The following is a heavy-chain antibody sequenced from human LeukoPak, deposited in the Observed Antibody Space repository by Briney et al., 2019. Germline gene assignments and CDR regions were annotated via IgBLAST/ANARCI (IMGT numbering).Heavy chain of an antibody. CDR2: INQGGSDK. V-gene: IGHV3-7*01. CDR1: GFTFIGHW. CDR3: TRDRSRAEDD. J-gene: IGHJ4*02. Sequence: GGSLRLSCAASGFTFIGHWMSWVRQAPGKGLEWVANINQGGSDKYYVDSVKGRFTISIDNANNLLYLQMNSLRGEDTAVYYCTRDRSRAEDDWGQGTLVTVSS. D-gene: IGHD1-14*01.